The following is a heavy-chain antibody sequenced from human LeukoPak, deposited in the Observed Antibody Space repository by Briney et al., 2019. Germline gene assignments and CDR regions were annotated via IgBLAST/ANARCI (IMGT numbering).Heavy chain of an antibody. CDR2: ISYDGSNK. Sequence: GVSLRLSCAASGFTFSSYAMHWVRQAPGKGLEWVAVISYDGSNKYYADSVKCRFTISRDNSKNTLYLQVNSLRAEDTAVYYCARVEGYSTGAFDIWGQGTMVTVSS. CDR3: ARVEGYSTGAFDI. D-gene: IGHD6-25*01. V-gene: IGHV3-30-3*01. J-gene: IGHJ3*02. CDR1: GFTFSSYA.